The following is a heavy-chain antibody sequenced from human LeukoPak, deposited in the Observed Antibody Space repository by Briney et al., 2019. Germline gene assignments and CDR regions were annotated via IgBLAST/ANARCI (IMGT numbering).Heavy chain of an antibody. CDR1: GGSVSSGAYY. Sequence: SETLSLTCTVSGGSVSSGAYYWSWIRQHPGKGLEWIGYRYYSGSTYYNSSLKSRVTISLDTSKNQFSLKLSSVTAADTAVYYCARGAYEEGMDVWGKGTTVAVSS. J-gene: IGHJ6*04. CDR2: RYYSGST. D-gene: IGHD5-12*01. CDR3: ARGAYEEGMDV. V-gene: IGHV4-31*03.